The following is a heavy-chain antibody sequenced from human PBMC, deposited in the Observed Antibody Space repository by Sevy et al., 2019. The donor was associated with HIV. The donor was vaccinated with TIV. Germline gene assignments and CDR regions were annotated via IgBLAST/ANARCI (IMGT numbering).Heavy chain of an antibody. V-gene: IGHV3-30-3*01. D-gene: IGHD4-17*01. CDR2: TSYDGSNK. CDR3: ARDQHDYGGNLRTGWFDP. Sequence: GGSLRLSCAASGFTFSSYAMHWVRQAPGKGLEWVAATSYDGSNKYYADSVKGRFTISRDNSKNTLYLQMNSLRAEDTAVYYCARDQHDYGGNLRTGWFDPWGQGTLVTVSS. CDR1: GFTFSSYA. J-gene: IGHJ5*02.